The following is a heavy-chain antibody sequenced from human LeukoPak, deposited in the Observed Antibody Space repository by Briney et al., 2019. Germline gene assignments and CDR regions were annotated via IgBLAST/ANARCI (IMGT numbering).Heavy chain of an antibody. Sequence: GGSLRLSCATSGFTFTSYAMSWVRQAPGKGLEWVSAVSGSGGSTYYADSVKGRFTVSRDLSRNTVYLQMNSLRAEDTAVYFCVKVAWGYYYFDYWGQGALVTVSS. CDR1: GFTFTSYA. D-gene: IGHD2-15*01. J-gene: IGHJ4*02. CDR3: VKVAWGYYYFDY. V-gene: IGHV3-23*01. CDR2: VSGSGGST.